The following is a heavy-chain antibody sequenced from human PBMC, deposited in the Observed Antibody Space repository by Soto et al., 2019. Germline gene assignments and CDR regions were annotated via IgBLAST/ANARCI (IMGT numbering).Heavy chain of an antibody. CDR2: ISAHNGNT. CDR1: GYTFTSYG. D-gene: IGHD1-1*01. Sequence: QVHLVKSGAEVKKPGASVKVSCKASGYTFTSYGITWVRQAPGQGLEWMGWISAHNGNTDYAQKLQGRVIVTEDTSTSTAYMELRSLRSDDTAVYYCARGRYGDYWGQGALVTVSS. J-gene: IGHJ4*02. CDR3: ARGRYGDY. V-gene: IGHV1-18*01.